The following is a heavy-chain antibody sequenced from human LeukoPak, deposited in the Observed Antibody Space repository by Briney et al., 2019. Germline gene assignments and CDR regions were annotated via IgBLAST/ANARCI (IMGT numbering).Heavy chain of an antibody. CDR1: RFTVSSNY. CDR2: IYSGDST. D-gene: IGHD3-16*01. J-gene: IGHJ4*02. Sequence: GGSLRLSCAASRFTVSSNYMTWVRQAPGKGLEWVSVIYSGDSTHYADSVKGRFTISRDNSKNTLYLQMNSLRADDTAVYYCAGNLGAFFDYWGRGTLVTVSS. V-gene: IGHV3-66*01. CDR3: AGNLGAFFDY.